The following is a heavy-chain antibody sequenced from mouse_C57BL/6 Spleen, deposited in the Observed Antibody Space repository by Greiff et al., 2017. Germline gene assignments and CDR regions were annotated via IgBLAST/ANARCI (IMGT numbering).Heavy chain of an antibody. CDR2: IFPGSGST. Sequence: QVQLQQSGPELVKPGASVKLSCKASGYTFTDYYINWVKQRPGQGLEWIGWIFPGSGSTYYNEKFKGKATLTVDKSSSTAYMLLSSLTSEDSAVYFVAKGRDYDGGGFAMCGWGQGPSVAVSS. D-gene: IGHD2-4*01. CDR1: GYTFTDYY. J-gene: IGHJ4*01. V-gene: IGHV1-75*01. CDR3: AKGRDYDGGGFAMCG.